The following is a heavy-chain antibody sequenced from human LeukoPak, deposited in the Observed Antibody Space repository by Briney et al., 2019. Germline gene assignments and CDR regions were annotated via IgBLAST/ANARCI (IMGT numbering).Heavy chain of an antibody. Sequence: SETLSLTCAVSGGSISSSRWSWVRQPPGKGLEWIGEISHSGTTNYNPSLKSRVTISVDKSKNQFSLELSSVTAADTAVYYCTTAFGYSRDWGQGTLVTVSS. CDR3: TTAFGYSRD. CDR2: ISHSGTT. J-gene: IGHJ4*02. D-gene: IGHD6-13*01. CDR1: GGSISSSR. V-gene: IGHV4-4*02.